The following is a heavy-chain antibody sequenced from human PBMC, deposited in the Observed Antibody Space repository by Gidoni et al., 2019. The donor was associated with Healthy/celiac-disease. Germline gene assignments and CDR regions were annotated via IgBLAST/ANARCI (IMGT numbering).Heavy chain of an antibody. D-gene: IGHD7-27*01. Sequence: QLQLVESARGGVQPGRSLRLSCSASGFPFSIYSMHWVRQVPGKGLEWVAVIWYDGSNKYYADVVKGRLTSSRENSKKTRYLKMNSMRAEDTAVYYWARDNWGEPHYYYDGMDVWGQGTTVTVSS. CDR1: GFPFSIYS. V-gene: IGHV3-33*01. CDR3: ARDNWGEPHYYYDGMDV. J-gene: IGHJ6*02. CDR2: IWYDGSNK.